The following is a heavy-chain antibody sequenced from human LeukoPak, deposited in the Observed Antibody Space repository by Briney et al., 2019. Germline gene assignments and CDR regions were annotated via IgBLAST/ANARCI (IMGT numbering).Heavy chain of an antibody. J-gene: IGHJ3*02. CDR3: ASPSGSYPEDAFDI. CDR2: ISAYNGNA. V-gene: IGHV1-18*01. Sequence: ASVKVSCKASGYTFTSYGISWMRQAPGQGLEWMGWISAYNGNANYAQKLQGRVTMTTDTSTSTAYMELRSLRSDDTAVYYCASPSGSYPEDAFDIWGQGTMVTVSS. CDR1: GYTFTSYG. D-gene: IGHD1-26*01.